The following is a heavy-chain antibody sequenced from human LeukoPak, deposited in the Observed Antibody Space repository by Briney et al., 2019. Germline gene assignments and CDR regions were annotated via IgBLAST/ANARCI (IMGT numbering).Heavy chain of an antibody. D-gene: IGHD5-24*01. CDR3: ARDLEFDY. J-gene: IGHJ4*02. CDR1: GFTFSFYS. CDR2: ISSSSNYI. V-gene: IGHV3-21*01. Sequence: GGSLRLSCAASGFTFSFYSMNWVRQAPGKGLEWISSISSSSNYIYYADSVKGRFTISRDNAKNSLYLQMNSLRAEDTAVYYCARDLEFDYWGQGTLVTVPS.